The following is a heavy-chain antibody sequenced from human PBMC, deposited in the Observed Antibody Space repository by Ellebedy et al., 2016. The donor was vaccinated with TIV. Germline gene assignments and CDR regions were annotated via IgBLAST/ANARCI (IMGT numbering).Heavy chain of an antibody. V-gene: IGHV4-39*01. CDR1: GGSIRSRTYY. J-gene: IGHJ3*02. CDR2: IFYSGTT. CDR3: ARPQQLIFDAFDI. D-gene: IGHD6-13*01. Sequence: SETLSLXCTVSGGSIRSRTYYWGWIRQPPGQGLEWIGSIFYSGTTYSHPSLRSRVSISVDTSKNQFSLKVNSVTAADTALYYCARPQQLIFDAFDIWGRGTMVTVSS.